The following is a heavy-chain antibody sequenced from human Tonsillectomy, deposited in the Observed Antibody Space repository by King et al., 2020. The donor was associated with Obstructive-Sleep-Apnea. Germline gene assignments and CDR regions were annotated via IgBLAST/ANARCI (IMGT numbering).Heavy chain of an antibody. D-gene: IGHD5-18*01. Sequence: VQLVESGGGLVQRGGSLRLSCAASGFTCSSNAMSWVRQAPRKGLEWVSAISGSGGDTYYADSVKGRFTISRDNSKNTLYLQMNSLRAEDTAIYYCAKEIPVDTNFDYWGQGTLVTVSS. V-gene: IGHV3-23*04. CDR1: GFTCSSNA. CDR3: AKEIPVDTNFDY. J-gene: IGHJ4*02. CDR2: ISGSGGDT.